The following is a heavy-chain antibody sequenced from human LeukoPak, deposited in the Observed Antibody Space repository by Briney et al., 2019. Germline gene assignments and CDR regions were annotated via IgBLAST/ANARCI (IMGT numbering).Heavy chain of an antibody. J-gene: IGHJ3*02. Sequence: GGSLRLSCAASGFTFSSYGMHWVRQAPGKGLEWVAFIRYDGSNKFYADSVKARFTISRDNSENTVHLQMNSLRAEDTAVYYCARDRDGGVVVISMDAFDIWGQGTMVTVSS. CDR1: GFTFSSYG. CDR3: ARDRDGGVVVISMDAFDI. V-gene: IGHV3-30*02. D-gene: IGHD3-22*01. CDR2: IRYDGSNK.